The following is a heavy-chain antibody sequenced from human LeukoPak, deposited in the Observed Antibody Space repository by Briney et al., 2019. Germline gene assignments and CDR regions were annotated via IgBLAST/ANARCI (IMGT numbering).Heavy chain of an antibody. CDR2: IIPIFGTA. D-gene: IGHD6-6*01. Sequence: SVKASCKASGGTFSSYAISWVRQAPGQGLEWMGRIIPIFGTANYAQKFQGRVTITTDESTSTAYMELSSLRSEDTAVYYCASGYSSSFDSDYWGQGTLVTVSS. J-gene: IGHJ4*02. V-gene: IGHV1-69*05. CDR3: ASGYSSSFDSDY. CDR1: GGTFSSYA.